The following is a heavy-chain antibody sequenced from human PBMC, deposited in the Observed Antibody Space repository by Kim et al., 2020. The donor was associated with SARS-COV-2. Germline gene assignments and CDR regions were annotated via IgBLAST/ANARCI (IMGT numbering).Heavy chain of an antibody. D-gene: IGHD3-10*01. CDR3: ARVLGYYGSGSYYFWFDP. V-gene: IGHV4-39*07. Sequence: SETLSLTCTVSGGSISSSSYYWGWIRQPPGKGLEWIGSIYYSGSTYYNPSLKSRVTISVDTSKNQFSLKLSSVTAADTAVYYCARVLGYYGSGSYYFWFDPWGQGTLVTVSS. CDR1: GGSISSSSYY. CDR2: IYYSGST. J-gene: IGHJ5*02.